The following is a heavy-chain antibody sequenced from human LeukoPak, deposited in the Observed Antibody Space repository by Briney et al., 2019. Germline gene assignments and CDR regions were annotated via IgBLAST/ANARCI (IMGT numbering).Heavy chain of an antibody. CDR1: GFTFSSYS. V-gene: IGHV3-21*01. CDR2: ISSSSSYI. D-gene: IGHD4-17*01. J-gene: IGHJ4*02. Sequence: GGSLRLSCAASGFTFSSYSMNWVRQAPGKGLEWVSSISSSSSYIYYADSVKGRFTISRDNAKNSLYLQMNSLRAGDTAVYYCARGLYGDSISTFDYWGQGTLVTVSS. CDR3: ARGLYGDSISTFDY.